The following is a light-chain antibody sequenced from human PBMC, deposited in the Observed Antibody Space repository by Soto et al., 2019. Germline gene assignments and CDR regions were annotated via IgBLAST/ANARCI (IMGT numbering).Light chain of an antibody. CDR3: QQYGSSPGT. CDR1: QSVSSSY. V-gene: IGKV3-20*01. CDR2: GAS. J-gene: IGKJ1*01. Sequence: EIVLTQSPGTLSLSPGERATLSCRASQSVSSSYLAWYQQKPGQAPRLLIYGASSRATGIPDRFSGSGSGTEFTLNISRVEPEDFAVYYCQQYGSSPGTFGQGTKVEIK.